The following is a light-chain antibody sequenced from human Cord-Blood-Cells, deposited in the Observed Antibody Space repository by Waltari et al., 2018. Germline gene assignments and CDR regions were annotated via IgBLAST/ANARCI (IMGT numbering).Light chain of an antibody. CDR1: KSVLYSSNNKNY. V-gene: IGKV4-1*01. CDR3: QQYYSTPRFT. CDR2: WAS. Sequence: DIVMTQYPDSLAVSLVERATIKCKSSKSVLYSSNNKNYLAWYQHKPGQPPKLLIYWASTRESGVPDRFSGSGSGTDFTLTISSLQAEDVAVYYCQQYYSTPRFTFGPGTKVDIK. J-gene: IGKJ3*01.